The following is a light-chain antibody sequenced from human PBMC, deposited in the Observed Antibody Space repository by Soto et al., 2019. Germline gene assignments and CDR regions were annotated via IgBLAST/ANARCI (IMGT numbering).Light chain of an antibody. V-gene: IGLV1-44*01. CDR3: AAWDDSLSGCV. CDR2: STN. CDR1: KSNIGRNT. J-gene: IGLJ1*01. Sequence: QSVLTQPPSASGTPGQSVTISCSGSKSNIGRNTVNWYQHLPGAAPKLLIYSTNQRPSGVPDRFSGSKSGTSASLAISGLQSEDEADYSCAAWDDSLSGCVFGTGTKLTVL.